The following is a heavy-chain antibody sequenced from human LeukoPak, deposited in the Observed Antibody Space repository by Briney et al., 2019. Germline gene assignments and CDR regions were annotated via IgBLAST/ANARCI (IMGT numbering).Heavy chain of an antibody. CDR1: GFTNAW. J-gene: IGHJ4*02. CDR3: TAVDFDY. D-gene: IGHD4-23*01. V-gene: IGHV3-15*01. CDR2: IKTSIDGGTT. Sequence: GGSLRLSCAASGFTNAWMSWVRQAPGKGLEWVGRIKTSIDGGTTDYAAPVKGRFTISRDDSKNTLYLQMNSLKTEDTAVYYCTAVDFDYWGQGTLVTVSS.